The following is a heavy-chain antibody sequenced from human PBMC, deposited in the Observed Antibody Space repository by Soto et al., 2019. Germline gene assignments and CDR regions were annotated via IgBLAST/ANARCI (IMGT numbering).Heavy chain of an antibody. CDR2: ISSSSSTI. D-gene: IGHD3-16*01. J-gene: IGHJ4*01. Sequence: EVQLVESGGRLVQPGGSLRLSCAASGFTLSSYSMNWARQAPGKGLEWVSYISSSSSTIYYAVSMKGRFTISRDNAKNSLYLQMNSLRDEDTAVYYCVRGGAFKIDYWGHGTLVIVSS. V-gene: IGHV3-48*02. CDR1: GFTLSSYS. CDR3: VRGGAFKIDY.